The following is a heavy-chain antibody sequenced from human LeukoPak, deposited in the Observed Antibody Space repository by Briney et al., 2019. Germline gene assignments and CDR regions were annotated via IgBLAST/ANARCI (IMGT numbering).Heavy chain of an antibody. D-gene: IGHD3-10*01. Sequence: PGGSLRLSCAASGFTFSSYWMTWVRQPPGKGLEWIGEINHSGSTNYNPSLKSRVTISVDTSKNQFSLKLSSVTAADTAVYYCARGVWPGSMDVWGQGTTVTVSS. CDR1: GFTFSSYW. J-gene: IGHJ6*02. CDR3: ARGVWPGSMDV. V-gene: IGHV4-34*01. CDR2: INHSGST.